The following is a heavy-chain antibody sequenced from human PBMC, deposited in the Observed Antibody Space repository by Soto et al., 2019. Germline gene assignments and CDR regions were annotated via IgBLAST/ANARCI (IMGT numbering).Heavy chain of an antibody. J-gene: IGHJ4*02. Sequence: SETLSLTCTVSGYSISSGYYWGWIRQPPGKGLEWIGSIYHSGSTYYNPSLKSRVTISVDTSKNQFSLKLSSVTAADTAVYYCARDWDKGYWGQGTLVTVSS. D-gene: IGHD1-26*01. CDR1: GYSISSGYY. CDR2: IYHSGST. CDR3: ARDWDKGY. V-gene: IGHV4-38-2*02.